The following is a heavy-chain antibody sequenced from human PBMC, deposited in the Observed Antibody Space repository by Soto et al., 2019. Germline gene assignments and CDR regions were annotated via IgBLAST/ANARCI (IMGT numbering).Heavy chain of an antibody. D-gene: IGHD3-3*01. CDR1: GGTLTSTP. V-gene: IGHV1-69*13. CDR3: ARGMDTIFGVVPSLAPPLDY. CDR2: IIPIFGTA. J-gene: IGHJ4*02. Sequence: SVKVTCKDSGGTLTSTPSSWVRQAPGQGLEWLGGIIPIFGTANYAQKFQGRVTITADESTSTAYMELSSLRSEDTAVYYCARGMDTIFGVVPSLAPPLDYWGQGTLVTVSS.